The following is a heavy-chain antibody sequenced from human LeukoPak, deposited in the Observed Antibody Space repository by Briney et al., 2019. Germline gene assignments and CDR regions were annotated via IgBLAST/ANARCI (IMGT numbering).Heavy chain of an antibody. CDR1: GSTFSSYA. J-gene: IGHJ1*01. D-gene: IGHD5-18*01. V-gene: IGHV1-69*05. CDR3: ARGDTAMVSGKYFQH. CDR2: IIPIFGTA. Sequence: SVKVSCKASGSTFSSYAISWVRQAPGQGLEWMGGIIPIFGTANYAQKSQGRVTITTDESTSTAYMELSSLRSEDTAVYYCARGDTAMVSGKYFQHWGQGTLVTVSS.